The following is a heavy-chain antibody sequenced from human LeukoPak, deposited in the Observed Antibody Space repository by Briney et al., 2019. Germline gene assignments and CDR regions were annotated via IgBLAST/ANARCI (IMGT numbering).Heavy chain of an antibody. CDR3: AGYSGSYRGFDY. D-gene: IGHD1-26*01. J-gene: IGHJ4*02. CDR2: IIPIFGTA. Sequence: GSSVKVSCKASGSTFSSYAISWVRQAPGQGLEWMGGIIPIFGTANYAQKFQGRVTITTDESTSTAYMELSSLRSEDTAVYYCAGYSGSYRGFDYWGQGTLVTVSS. CDR1: GSTFSSYA. V-gene: IGHV1-69*05.